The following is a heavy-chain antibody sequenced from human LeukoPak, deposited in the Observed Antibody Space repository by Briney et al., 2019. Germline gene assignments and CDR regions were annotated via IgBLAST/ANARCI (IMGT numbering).Heavy chain of an antibody. CDR1: GFTFSSYW. CDR3: ARGGYDFWSGYYYYYYYMDV. J-gene: IGHJ6*03. CDR2: IKQDGSEK. D-gene: IGHD3-3*01. Sequence: PGGSLRLSCAASGFTFSSYWMSWVRQAPGKGLEWVANIKQDGSEKYYVDSVKGRFTISRDNAKNSLYLQMNSLRAEDTAVYYCARGGYDFWSGYYYYYYYMDVWGKGTTVTISS. V-gene: IGHV3-7*01.